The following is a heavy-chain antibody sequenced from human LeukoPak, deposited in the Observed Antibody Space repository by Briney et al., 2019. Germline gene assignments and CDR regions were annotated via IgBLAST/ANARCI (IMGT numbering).Heavy chain of an antibody. J-gene: IGHJ6*03. CDR3: AKALDRQWLGPLSHYMDV. Sequence: PGGSLRLSCAASGFTFSSYAMSWVRQAPGKGLEWVSAISGSGGSTYYADSVKGRFTISRDNSKNTLYLQMNSLRAEDTAVYYCAKALDRQWLGPLSHYMDVWGKGTTVTVSS. CDR1: GFTFSSYA. D-gene: IGHD6-19*01. V-gene: IGHV3-23*01. CDR2: ISGSGGST.